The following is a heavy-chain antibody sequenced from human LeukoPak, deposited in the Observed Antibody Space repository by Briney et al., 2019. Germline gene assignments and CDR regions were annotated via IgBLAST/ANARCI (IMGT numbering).Heavy chain of an antibody. CDR1: GFTFSSYA. J-gene: IGHJ6*02. Sequence: GGSLRLSCAASGFTFSSYAMSWVRQAPGKGLEWVSAISGSGGSTYYADSVKGRFTISRDNSKNTLYLQMNSLRAEDTAVYYCAKVPSNWNYYGMDVWGQGTRSPSP. CDR2: ISGSGGST. CDR3: AKVPSNWNYYGMDV. V-gene: IGHV3-23*01. D-gene: IGHD1-1*01.